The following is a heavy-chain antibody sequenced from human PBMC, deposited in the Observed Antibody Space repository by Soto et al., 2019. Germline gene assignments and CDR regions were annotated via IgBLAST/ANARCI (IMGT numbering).Heavy chain of an antibody. CDR2: IYYSGST. J-gene: IGHJ4*02. D-gene: IGHD1-26*01. V-gene: IGHV4-59*07. Sequence: SDTVWLTCTDSGGSIISYYWSLIRQPPGKGLEWIGYIYYSGSTNYNPSLKSRVTISVDTSKNQFSLKLSSVTAADTAVYYCARLGGWEGPFDYWGQGTLVTVSS. CDR1: GGSIISYY. CDR3: ARLGGWEGPFDY.